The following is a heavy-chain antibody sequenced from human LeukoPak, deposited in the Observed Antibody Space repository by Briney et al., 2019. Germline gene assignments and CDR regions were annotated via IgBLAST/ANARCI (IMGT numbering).Heavy chain of an antibody. CDR1: GGSISSGGHS. Sequence: SQTLSLTCTVSGGSISSGGHSWSWIRQPPGKGLEWIGYIYHSGSGSTYYNPSLKSRVTISIDKSKNQFSLKLNSVTAADTAVYYCARGQSSGWYLPPRYGMDVWGQGTTVTVSS. J-gene: IGHJ6*02. V-gene: IGHV4-30-2*01. D-gene: IGHD6-19*01. CDR2: IYHSGSGST. CDR3: ARGQSSGWYLPPRYGMDV.